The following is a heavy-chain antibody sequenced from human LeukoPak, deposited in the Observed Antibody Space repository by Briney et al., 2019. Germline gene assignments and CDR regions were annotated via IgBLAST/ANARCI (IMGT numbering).Heavy chain of an antibody. D-gene: IGHD1-14*01. CDR3: ARAGPIYGMDV. Sequence: SETLSLTCTVSGGSISSYYWSWIRQPPGKGLEWIGYIYYSGSTNYNPSLKSRVTISVDTSKNQFSLKLSSVTAADTAVYYCARAGPIYGMDVWGQGTTVTVSS. CDR1: GGSISSYY. V-gene: IGHV4-59*12. J-gene: IGHJ6*02. CDR2: IYYSGST.